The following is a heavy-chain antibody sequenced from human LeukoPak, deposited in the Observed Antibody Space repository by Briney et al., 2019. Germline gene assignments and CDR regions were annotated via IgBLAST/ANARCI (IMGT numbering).Heavy chain of an antibody. D-gene: IGHD3-22*01. CDR1: GYTFTSYG. CDR3: AIGYYYDSSGAITRTDGLSGLDY. J-gene: IGHJ4*02. V-gene: IGHV1-69*04. Sequence: GASVKVSCKASGYTFTSYGISWVRQAPGQGLEWMGRIIPILGIANYAQKFQGRVTITADKSTSTAYMELSSLRSEDTAVYYCAIGYYYDSSGAITRTDGLSGLDYWGQGTLVTVSS. CDR2: IIPILGIA.